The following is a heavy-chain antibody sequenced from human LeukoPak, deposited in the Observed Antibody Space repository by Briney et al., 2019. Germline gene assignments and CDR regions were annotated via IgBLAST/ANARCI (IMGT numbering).Heavy chain of an antibody. J-gene: IGHJ4*02. CDR3: GRAFPPLRTSSAGDL. CDR1: GFTFSDND. CDR2: ISGLSSHI. Sequence: PGGSLRLSCSASGFTFSDNDMTWVRQAPGKGLEWVSSISGLSSHIYYGDSVKGRFSISRDNAKNSLYLQMNSLGTDDTAVYFCGRAFPPLRTSSAGDLWGQGTLVTVSS. D-gene: IGHD3-16*01. V-gene: IGHV3-21*01.